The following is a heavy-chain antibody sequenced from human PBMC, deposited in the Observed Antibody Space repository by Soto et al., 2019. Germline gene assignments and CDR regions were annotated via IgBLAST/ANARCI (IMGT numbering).Heavy chain of an antibody. D-gene: IGHD3-16*02. CDR3: ARDGSGLRLGELSLWPHGMDV. J-gene: IGHJ6*02. Sequence: EVQLVESGGGPVKPGGSLRLSCAASGFTFSSYSMNWVRQAPGKGLEWVSSISSSSSYIYYADSVKGRFTISRDNAKNSLYLQMNSLRAEDTAVYYCARDGSGLRLGELSLWPHGMDVWGQGTTVTVSS. CDR1: GFTFSSYS. CDR2: ISSSSSYI. V-gene: IGHV3-21*01.